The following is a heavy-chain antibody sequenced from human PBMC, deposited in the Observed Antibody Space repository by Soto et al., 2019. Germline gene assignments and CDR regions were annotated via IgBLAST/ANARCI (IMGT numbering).Heavy chain of an antibody. D-gene: IGHD3-16*01. CDR3: TAHLGEFFPLDY. V-gene: IGHV3-15*01. J-gene: IGHJ4*02. CDR2: IKSRADGGTT. CDR1: GFSFSNAW. Sequence: EVQLVESGGDFVKPGGSLRVSCAVSGFSFSNAWMSWVRQAPGKGLEWVGRIKSRADGGTTDYTAPVKGRFTISRDDSKNTVFLQMNSLKTEDTAVYYRTAHLGEFFPLDYWGQGTLVTVSS.